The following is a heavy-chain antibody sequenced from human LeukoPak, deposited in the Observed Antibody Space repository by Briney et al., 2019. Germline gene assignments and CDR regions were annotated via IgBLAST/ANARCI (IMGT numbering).Heavy chain of an antibody. D-gene: IGHD5-12*01. J-gene: IGHJ4*02. CDR2: ISSSSSYI. V-gene: IGHV3-21*01. Sequence: KAGGSLRLSCAASGFTFSSYSMNWVRQAPGKGLEWVSSISSSSSYIYYADSVKGRFTISRDNAKNSLYLQMNSLRAEDTAVYYCARVSKGWLQSALFQYYFDYWGQGTLVTVSS. CDR3: ARVSKGWLQSALFQYYFDY. CDR1: GFTFSSYS.